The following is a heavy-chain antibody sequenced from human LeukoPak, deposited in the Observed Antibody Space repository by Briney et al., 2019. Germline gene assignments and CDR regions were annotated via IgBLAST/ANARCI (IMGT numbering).Heavy chain of an antibody. V-gene: IGHV1-2*02. D-gene: IGHD3-3*01. CDR2: INPNSGGT. J-gene: IGHJ4*02. CDR1: GYTFTGYY. Sequence: GASVTVSCKASGYTFTGYYMHWVRQAPGQGLEWMGWINPNSGGTNYAQKFQGRVTMTRDTSISTAHMELSRLRSDDTAVYYCARDLIGDYDFWSGPRSYWGQGTLVTVSS. CDR3: ARDLIGDYDFWSGPRSY.